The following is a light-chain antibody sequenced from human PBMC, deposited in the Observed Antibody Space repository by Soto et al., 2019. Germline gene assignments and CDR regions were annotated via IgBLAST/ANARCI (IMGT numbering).Light chain of an antibody. Sequence: EIVLTQSPATLSLSPGERATLSCRASQRVSSYLAWYQQKPGQAPRLLIYDAYNRATGIPARFIGSGSETYFTITISSLETEDIEGYDCHQRNTWPLTFGGGTEVEVK. CDR1: QRVSSY. J-gene: IGKJ4*01. V-gene: IGKV3-11*01. CDR2: DAY. CDR3: HQRNTWPLT.